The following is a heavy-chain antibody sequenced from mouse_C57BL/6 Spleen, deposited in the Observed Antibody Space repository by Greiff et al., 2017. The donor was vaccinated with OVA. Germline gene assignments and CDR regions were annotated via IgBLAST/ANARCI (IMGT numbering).Heavy chain of an antibody. CDR3: ARIDWDGYAMDY. V-gene: IGHV1-18*01. J-gene: IGHJ4*01. CDR2: INPNNGGT. D-gene: IGHD4-1*01. Sequence: EVQLQQSGPELVKPGASVKIPCKASGYTFTDYNMDWVKQSHGKSLEWIGDINPNNGGTIYNQKFKGKATLTVDKSSSTAYMELRSLTSEDTAVYYCARIDWDGYAMDYWGQGTSVTVSS. CDR1: GYTFTDYN.